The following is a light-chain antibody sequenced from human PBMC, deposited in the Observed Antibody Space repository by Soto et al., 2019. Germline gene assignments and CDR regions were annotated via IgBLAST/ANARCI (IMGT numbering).Light chain of an antibody. CDR2: GAS. J-gene: IGKJ5*01. Sequence: EIVLTQSPDILYLSPGERATLPSRPSKSVNSNYLAWFQQHPGQPPRXTIFGASSRAIGIPDRFSGSGTETDCTLSITRLEPEDVGVYYCQQYGRSPFNLGQGTRLEI. CDR1: KSVNSNY. V-gene: IGKV3-20*01. CDR3: QQYGRSPFN.